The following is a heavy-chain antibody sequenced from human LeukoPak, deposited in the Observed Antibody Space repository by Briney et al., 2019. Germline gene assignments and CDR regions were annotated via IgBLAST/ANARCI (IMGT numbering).Heavy chain of an antibody. CDR1: GYSISSGYY. Sequence: TPSETLSLTCAVSGYSISSGYYWGWIRQPPGKGLEWIGSIYHSGSTYYNPSLKSRVTISVDTSKNQFSLKLSSVTAADTAVYYCARQGMATIPAGPIDLFDYWGQGTLVTVSS. D-gene: IGHD5-24*01. V-gene: IGHV4-38-2*01. CDR2: IYHSGST. CDR3: ARQGMATIPAGPIDLFDY. J-gene: IGHJ4*02.